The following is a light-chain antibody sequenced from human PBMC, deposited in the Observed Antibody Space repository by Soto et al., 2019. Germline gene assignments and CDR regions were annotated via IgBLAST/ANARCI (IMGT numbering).Light chain of an antibody. CDR3: QQYGNSPVT. CDR1: RSVGGNY. J-gene: IGKJ4*01. CDR2: GAS. Sequence: EIVLTQSPATLLLPPGERATLSCRASRSVGGNYLTRNQQKPGQAPRLLIYGASIRASGIPDRFSGSGSGTDFTLTISSLEPEDFAVYYCQQYGNSPVTFGGGTKVEIK. V-gene: IGKV3-20*01.